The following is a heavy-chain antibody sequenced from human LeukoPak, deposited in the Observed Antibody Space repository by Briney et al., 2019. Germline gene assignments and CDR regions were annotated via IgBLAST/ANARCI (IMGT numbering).Heavy chain of an antibody. J-gene: IGHJ3*02. CDR1: GGTFSSYA. CDR3: AERSRQWLVDDAFDI. V-gene: IGHV1-69*04. D-gene: IGHD6-19*01. CDR2: IIPILGIA. Sequence: APVKVSCKASGGTFSSYAISWVRQAPGQGLEWMGRIIPILGIANYAQKFQGRVTITADKSTSTAYMELSSLRSEDTAVYYCAERSRQWLVDDAFDIWGQGTMVTVSS.